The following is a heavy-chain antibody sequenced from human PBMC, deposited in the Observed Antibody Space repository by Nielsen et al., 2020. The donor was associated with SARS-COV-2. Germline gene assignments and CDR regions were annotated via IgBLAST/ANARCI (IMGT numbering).Heavy chain of an antibody. CDR2: ISSST. CDR3: AKRSGYTSGWYGDY. D-gene: IGHD6-19*01. V-gene: IGHV3-23*01. J-gene: IGHJ4*02. CDR1: GSPFRPIG. Sequence: GGPLGPPFLALGSPFRPIGMSWVRQAPGKGLEWVSAISSSTYYADSVKGRFTVSRDNSKNTLYLQMNSLRAEDTAVYYCAKRSGYTSGWYGDYWGQGTLVTVSS.